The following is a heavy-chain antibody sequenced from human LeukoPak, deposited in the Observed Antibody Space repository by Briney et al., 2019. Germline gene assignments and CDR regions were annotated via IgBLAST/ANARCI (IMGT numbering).Heavy chain of an antibody. J-gene: IGHJ4*02. V-gene: IGHV3-23*01. CDR2: ISGSTGVP. D-gene: IGHD5-12*01. CDR3: ARIRGFSGYVPPKQPFNS. Sequence: HPGGSLRLSCAASGFTFSNYAMTWVRQAPGKGLEWVAAISGSTGVPYYLDFVEGRFTISRDNSESTLFLHLNSLRVEDTAIYYCARIRGFSGYVPPKQPFNSWSRGILVTVSS. CDR1: GFTFSNYA.